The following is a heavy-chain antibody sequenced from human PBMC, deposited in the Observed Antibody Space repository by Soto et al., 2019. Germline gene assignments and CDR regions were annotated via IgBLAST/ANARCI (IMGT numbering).Heavy chain of an antibody. D-gene: IGHD5-12*01. V-gene: IGHV4-34*01. CDR3: ASVQWGGYEREDYLYYMDV. J-gene: IGHJ6*03. CDR2: INRHGVT. Sequence: QVQLQQSGARLLKPSETLSLTCAVSGGSVSGISWSWIRQPPGKGLEWIGHINRHGVTPYNPSLRSRVTIAVDTTKNQFFMDLRSVTAADTAVYYCASVQWGGYEREDYLYYMDVWGKGTTVTVSS. CDR1: GGSVSGIS.